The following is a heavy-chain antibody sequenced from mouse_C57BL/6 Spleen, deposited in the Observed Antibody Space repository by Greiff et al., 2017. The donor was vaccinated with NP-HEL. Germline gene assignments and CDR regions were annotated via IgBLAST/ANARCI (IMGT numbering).Heavy chain of an antibody. CDR2: INPSNGGT. CDR3: ARDYYGSSLYYFDY. CDR1: GYTFTSYW. J-gene: IGHJ2*01. Sequence: QVHVKQPGTELVKPGASVKLSCKASGYTFTSYWMHWVKQRPGQGLEWIGNINPSNGGTNYNEKFKSKATLTVDKSSSTAYMQLSSLTSEDSAVYYCARDYYGSSLYYFDYWGQGTTLTVSS. D-gene: IGHD1-1*01. V-gene: IGHV1-53*01.